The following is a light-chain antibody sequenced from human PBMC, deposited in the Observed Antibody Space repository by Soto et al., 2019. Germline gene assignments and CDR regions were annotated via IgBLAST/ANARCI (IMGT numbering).Light chain of an antibody. CDR2: TAS. Sequence: DIQMTQSPSSLSASVGDRVTISCRASQGIRNDLAWYQQKPGKAPKGLIYTASSLHSGVPSRFSGSGFGTEFTLTISRLHPDDSETYSCKHYDSYPPGMCGQGTRVDIK. CDR1: QGIRND. CDR3: KHYDSYPPGM. J-gene: IGKJ1*01. V-gene: IGKV1-17*01.